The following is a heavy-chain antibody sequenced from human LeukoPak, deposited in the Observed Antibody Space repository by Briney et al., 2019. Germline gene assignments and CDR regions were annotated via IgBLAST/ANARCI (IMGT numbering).Heavy chain of an antibody. J-gene: IGHJ4*02. CDR2: IGSSRSTI. CDR1: GFTFSSYS. V-gene: IGHV3-48*01. Sequence: GGSLRLSCAPSGFTFSSYSMNCVRQAPGKGLEWLSFIGSSRSTIYYTVSVKGRLHISRDNAKNSLYLQMNSLRAEDTAVYYCARDVGVYGDYAILGYWGQGTLVTVSS. CDR3: ARDVGVYGDYAILGY. D-gene: IGHD4-17*01.